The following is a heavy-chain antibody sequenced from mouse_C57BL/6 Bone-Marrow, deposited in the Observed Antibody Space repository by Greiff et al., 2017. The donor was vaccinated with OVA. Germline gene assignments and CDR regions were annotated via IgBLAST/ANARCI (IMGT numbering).Heavy chain of an antibody. CDR1: GFNIKNTY. D-gene: IGHD2-10*01. V-gene: IGHV14-3*01. Sequence: EVQLVESVAELVRPGASVKLSCTASGFNIKNTYMHWVKQRPEQGLEWIGRIDPANGNTKYAPKFQGKATITADTSSNTAYLQLSSLTSEDTAIYYCAKGAYYGNSGAMDYWGQGTSVTVSS. J-gene: IGHJ4*01. CDR3: AKGAYYGNSGAMDY. CDR2: IDPANGNT.